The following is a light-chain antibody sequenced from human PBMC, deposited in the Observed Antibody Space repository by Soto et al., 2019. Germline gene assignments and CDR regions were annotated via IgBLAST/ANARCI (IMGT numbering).Light chain of an antibody. CDR3: MQATHWPYT. Sequence: DVALTPSPLSLPVTVGQPASISWRSTQSLVFDDGNTYLNWFHQRPGQPPRRLIYKVSDRDSGVPDRFSGSESGTDFTLKISRVEAEDVGIYYCMQATHWPYTLGQGTKLEIQ. J-gene: IGKJ2*01. V-gene: IGKV2-30*01. CDR2: KVS. CDR1: QSLVFDDGNTY.